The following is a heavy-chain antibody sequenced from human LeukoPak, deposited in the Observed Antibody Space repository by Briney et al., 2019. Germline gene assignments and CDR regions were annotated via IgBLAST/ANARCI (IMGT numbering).Heavy chain of an antibody. J-gene: IGHJ3*02. D-gene: IGHD4-23*01. CDR2: ITSSGSTT. Sequence: GGSLRLSCAASGFTFSSYSMNWVRQAPGKGPEWVSYITSSGSTTYYADSVKGRFTISRDNAKNSLYLQMNSLRAEDTAVYYCTKVFYGGNSRDGFGIWGQGTMVTVSS. CDR1: GFTFSSYS. V-gene: IGHV3-48*04. CDR3: TKVFYGGNSRDGFGI.